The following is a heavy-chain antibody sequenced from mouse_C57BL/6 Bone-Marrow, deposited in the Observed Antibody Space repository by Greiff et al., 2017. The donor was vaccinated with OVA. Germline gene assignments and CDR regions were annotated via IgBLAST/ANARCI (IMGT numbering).Heavy chain of an antibody. CDR2: IHPSDSAT. Sequence: QVHVKQPGAELVKPGASVKVSCKASGYTFTSYWMHWVKQRPGQGLEWIGRIHPSDSATNYNQKFEGKATLTVDKYSSTAYMQLSSLTSEDSAVYYSAIRPLLLQAMDYWGQGTSVTVSS. CDR3: AIRPLLLQAMDY. D-gene: IGHD1-1*01. V-gene: IGHV1-74*01. CDR1: GYTFTSYW. J-gene: IGHJ4*01.